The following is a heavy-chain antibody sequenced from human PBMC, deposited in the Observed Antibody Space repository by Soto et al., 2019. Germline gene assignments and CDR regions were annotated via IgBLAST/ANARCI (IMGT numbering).Heavy chain of an antibody. CDR1: GFSLSTSGVG. CDR3: ARRTIADYFDY. J-gene: IGHJ4*02. D-gene: IGHD6-13*01. CDR2: IYWDDDK. Sequence: QITLKESGPTLVKPTQTLTLTCTFSGFSLSTSGVGVGWIRQPPGKALEWLALIYWDDDKRFSPSLKSSLTITKDTSKNQVVLTMTDLDPVDTATYYCARRTIADYFDYWGQGPLVTVSS. V-gene: IGHV2-5*02.